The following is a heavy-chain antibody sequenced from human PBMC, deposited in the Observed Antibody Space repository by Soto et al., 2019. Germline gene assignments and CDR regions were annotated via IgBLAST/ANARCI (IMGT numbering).Heavy chain of an antibody. V-gene: IGHV5-51*01. CDR3: VRLLTFCGGGGGGSCHHCFDP. J-gene: IGHJ5*02. CDR1: GYSFPSYW. D-gene: IGHD2-15*01. Sequence: PGESLKISCKGSGYSFPSYWIGWVRQRPGKGLEWMGIIRPGDSDTRYSPSFQGQVTISADKSVRAAYLQWSSLKASDSAMYYCVRLLTFCGGGGGGSCHHCFDPWGQGTKFTVSS. CDR2: IRPGDSDT.